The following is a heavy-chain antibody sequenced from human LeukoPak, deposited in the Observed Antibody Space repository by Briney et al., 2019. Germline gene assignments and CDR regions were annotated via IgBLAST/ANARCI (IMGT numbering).Heavy chain of an antibody. CDR1: GYTFTGYY. CDR2: INPNSGGT. V-gene: IGHV1-2*02. D-gene: IGHD3-9*01. J-gene: IGHJ4*02. Sequence: ASVKVSCKASGYTFTGYYMHWVRQAPGQGLEWMGWINPNSGGTNYAQKFQGRVTMTRDTSISTAYMELSRLRSDDTAVYYCARDREGYYDILTGSYGTLDYWGQGTLVTVSS. CDR3: ARDREGYYDILTGSYGTLDY.